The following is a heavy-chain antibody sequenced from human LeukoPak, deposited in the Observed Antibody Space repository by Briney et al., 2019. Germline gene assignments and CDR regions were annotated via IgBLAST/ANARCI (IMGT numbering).Heavy chain of an antibody. Sequence: GGSLRLSCAASGFTFSSYAMSWVRQAPGKVLEWVSAISGSGGSTYYADSVKGRFTISRDNSKNTLYLQMNSLRAEDTAVYYCAKGRSGWYYYFDYWGQGTLVTVSS. V-gene: IGHV3-23*01. J-gene: IGHJ4*02. D-gene: IGHD6-19*01. CDR1: GFTFSSYA. CDR2: ISGSGGST. CDR3: AKGRSGWYYYFDY.